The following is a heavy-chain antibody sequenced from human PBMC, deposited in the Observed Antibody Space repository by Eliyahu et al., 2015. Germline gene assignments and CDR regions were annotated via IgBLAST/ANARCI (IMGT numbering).Heavy chain of an antibody. V-gene: IGHV4-34*01. CDR3: ARGYDSSGYFDY. CDR1: GXSFSGYX. Sequence: QVQLQQWGAGLLKPSETLSLTCAXXGXSFSGYXWSWIRXPPGKGLEWIGEINHSGSTNYNPSLKSRVTISVDTSKNQFSLKLSSVTAADTAVYYCARGYDSSGYFDYWGQGTLVTVSS. J-gene: IGHJ4*02. CDR2: INHSGST. D-gene: IGHD3-22*01.